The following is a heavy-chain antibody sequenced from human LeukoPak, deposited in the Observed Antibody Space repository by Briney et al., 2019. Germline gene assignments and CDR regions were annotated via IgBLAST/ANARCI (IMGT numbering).Heavy chain of an antibody. CDR1: GFTFSSYS. D-gene: IGHD5-12*01. CDR3: AKGGFVDIVAPITGEVDYHYYYMDV. Sequence: GGSLRLSCAASGFTFSSYSMHWVRQAPGKGLEWVAVISYDGSNKYYADSVKGRFTISRDNSKNTLYVQMNSLRVEDTAVYYCAKGGFVDIVAPITGEVDYHYYYMDVWGKGTTVTISS. J-gene: IGHJ6*03. V-gene: IGHV3-30*19. CDR2: ISYDGSNK.